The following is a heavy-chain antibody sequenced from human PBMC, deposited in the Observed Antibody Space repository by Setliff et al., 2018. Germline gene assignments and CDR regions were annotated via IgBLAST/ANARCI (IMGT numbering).Heavy chain of an antibody. J-gene: IGHJ5*02. V-gene: IGHV1-2*02. D-gene: IGHD2-2*01. CDR1: GYTFAGYY. Sequence: SVKVSCKASGYTFAGYYMHWVRQAPGQGLEWMGWVSTYNGDTKSAQKFRGRVTMTRDTSTSTIYLELTSLRSDDTAIYFCSRLVRFCTRTSCQRLSGDESWGQGTLVTVSS. CDR3: SRLVRFCTRTSCQRLSGDES. CDR2: VSTYNGDT.